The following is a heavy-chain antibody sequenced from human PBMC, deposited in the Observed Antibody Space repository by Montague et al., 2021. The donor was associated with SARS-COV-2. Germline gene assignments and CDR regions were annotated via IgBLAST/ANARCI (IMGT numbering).Heavy chain of an antibody. Sequence: SETLSLTCTVSGDSISTSQYYWGWIRQPPGKGLEWIGTIYYSGSTYYNPSLKSRVTISEDTPKNQFSLRLSSVTAADTAVYYCASLNIVARTDYYYGTDVWGRGTTVTVSS. V-gene: IGHV4-39*01. CDR1: GDSISTSQYY. CDR3: ASLNIVARTDYYYGTDV. J-gene: IGHJ6*02. D-gene: IGHD5-12*01. CDR2: IYYSGST.